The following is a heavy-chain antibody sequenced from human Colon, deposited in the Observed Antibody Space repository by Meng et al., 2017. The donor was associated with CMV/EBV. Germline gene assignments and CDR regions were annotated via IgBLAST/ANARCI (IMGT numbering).Heavy chain of an antibody. Sequence: QEQXXXSGAEXKKPGASVKVSCKASGFTFSTQYIHWVRXAPGQGLEWXGIINTSGGXXXXAQXXXGRVTXXXDTXTXXXYMXXXSLXXXXXAMYYCTRDIVLWGQGTLVTVSS. CDR1: GFTFSTQY. CDR2: INTSGGXX. CDR3: TRDIVL. D-gene: IGHD2-15*01. V-gene: IGHV1-46*01. J-gene: IGHJ4*02.